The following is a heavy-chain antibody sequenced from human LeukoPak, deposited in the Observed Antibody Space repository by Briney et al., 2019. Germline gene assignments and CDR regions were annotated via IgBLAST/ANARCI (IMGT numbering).Heavy chain of an antibody. CDR2: INPNSGGT. V-gene: IGHV1-2*02. CDR1: GYTFTAYY. Sequence: ASVKVSCRSSGYTFTAYYKHWVRQAPGEGLEWMGWINPNSGGTNYAQKLQGRVTMTGDTSISTVYMELSRLTSDDTAVYFCARASRYCTDGVCTQDYYYYMDIWGKGTTVTVSS. CDR3: ARASRYCTDGVCTQDYYYYMDI. D-gene: IGHD2-8*01. J-gene: IGHJ6*03.